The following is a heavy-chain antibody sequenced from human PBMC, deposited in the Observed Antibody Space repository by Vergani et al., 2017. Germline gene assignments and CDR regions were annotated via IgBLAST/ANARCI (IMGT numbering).Heavy chain of an antibody. J-gene: IGHJ4*02. CDR2: ISAYNGNT. Sequence: QVQLVQSGAEVKKPGSSVKVSCKASGGTFSSYAISWVRQAPGQGLEWMGWISAYNGNTNYAQKLQGRVTMTTDTSTSTAYMELRSLRSDDTAVYYCAIGPHTMIAKKWDYWGQGTLVTVSS. D-gene: IGHD3-22*01. V-gene: IGHV1-18*01. CDR1: GGTFSSYA. CDR3: AIGPHTMIAKKWDY.